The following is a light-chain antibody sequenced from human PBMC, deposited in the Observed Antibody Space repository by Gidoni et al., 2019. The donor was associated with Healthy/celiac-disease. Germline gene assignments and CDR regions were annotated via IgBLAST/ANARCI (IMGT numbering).Light chain of an antibody. CDR1: QSVSSS. V-gene: IGKV3-11*01. CDR2: DAS. CDR3: QQRSNWPLFT. Sequence: EIVLTQSPATLSLSPGERANLSCRASQSVSSSLAWYQQKPGQAPRLLIYDASNRATGIPARFSGSGSGTDFTLTISSLEPEDFAVYYCQQRSNWPLFTFGPGTKVDIK. J-gene: IGKJ3*01.